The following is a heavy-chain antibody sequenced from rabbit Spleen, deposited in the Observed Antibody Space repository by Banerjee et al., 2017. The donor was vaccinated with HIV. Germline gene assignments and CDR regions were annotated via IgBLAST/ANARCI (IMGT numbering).Heavy chain of an antibody. J-gene: IGHJ4*01. CDR2: IYSGSSTST. V-gene: IGHV1S45*01. D-gene: IGHD2-1*01. Sequence: QEQLVESGGGLVQPEGSLQLSCTASGFSFSGNVMCWVRQAPGKGLEWIGCIYSGSSTSTHYASWAKGRFTTSKTSSTTVTLQMTSLTAADTATYFCARHYSGRTYDYYFGLWGPGTLVTVS. CDR1: GFSFSGNV. CDR3: ARHYSGRTYDYYFGL.